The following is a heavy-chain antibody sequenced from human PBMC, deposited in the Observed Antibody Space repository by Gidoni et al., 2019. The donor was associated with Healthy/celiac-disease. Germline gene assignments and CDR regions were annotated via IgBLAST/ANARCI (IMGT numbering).Heavy chain of an antibody. CDR2: ISGRGGTT. D-gene: IGHD3-3*01. CDR1: GFTFSSYA. CDR3: AKYPDYDFWSGYYTSYFDL. J-gene: IGHJ2*01. Sequence: EVQLLESGGGLVQPGGSMRLSCAAYGFTFSSYARSWVRQAPGKVLEWGSAISGRGGTTYYADSVKGRFTISRDNSKNTLYLQMNSLRAEDTAVYYCAKYPDYDFWSGYYTSYFDLWGRGTLVTVSS. V-gene: IGHV3-23*01.